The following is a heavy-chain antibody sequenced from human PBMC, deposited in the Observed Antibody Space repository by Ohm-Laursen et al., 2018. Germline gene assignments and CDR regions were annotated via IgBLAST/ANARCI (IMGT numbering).Heavy chain of an antibody. Sequence: SDTLSLTCAVYGGSFSGYYWSWIRQPPGKGLEWIGEINHSGSTNYNPSLKSRVTISVDTSKNQFSLKLSSVTAADTAVYYCARGEGNYDFYYWGQGTLVTVSS. CDR1: GGSFSGYY. CDR3: ARGEGNYDFYY. V-gene: IGHV4-34*01. J-gene: IGHJ4*02. D-gene: IGHD3-3*01. CDR2: INHSGST.